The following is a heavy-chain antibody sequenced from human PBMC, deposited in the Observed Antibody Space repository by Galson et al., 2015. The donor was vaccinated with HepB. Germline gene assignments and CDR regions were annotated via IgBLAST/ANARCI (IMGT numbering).Heavy chain of an antibody. CDR3: ARIKSIAAAWYFDL. Sequence: PALVKPTQTLTLTCTFSGFSLGTSGMCVSWIRQPPGKALEWLARIDWDDDKYYSTSLKTRLTISKDTSKNQVVLTMTNMDPVDTATYYCARIKSIAAAWYFDLWGRGTLVTVSS. CDR1: GFSLGTSGMC. D-gene: IGHD6-13*01. CDR2: IDWDDDK. J-gene: IGHJ2*01. V-gene: IGHV2-70*11.